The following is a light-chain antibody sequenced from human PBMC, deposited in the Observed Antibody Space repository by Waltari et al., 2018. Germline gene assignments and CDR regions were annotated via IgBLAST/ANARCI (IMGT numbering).Light chain of an antibody. Sequence: QSVLTQPPSVSGAPGQRVTISCTGTSSNIGAGFEGFCYQQLPGSAPKLLIFASYKRSSGVPDRISGSTSGTSASLAITGLQAEDEADYYCQSYDSSLSGRVFGGGTRLTVL. CDR3: QSYDSSLSGRV. V-gene: IGLV1-40*01. J-gene: IGLJ3*02. CDR2: ASY. CDR1: SSNIGAGFE.